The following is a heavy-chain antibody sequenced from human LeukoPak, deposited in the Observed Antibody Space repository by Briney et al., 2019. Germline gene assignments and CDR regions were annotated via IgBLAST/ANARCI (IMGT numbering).Heavy chain of an antibody. D-gene: IGHD3-10*01. Sequence: DSVKGRFTISRDNAKNSLYLQMNSLRAEDTAVYYCAREAAGDPVNYWGQGTLVTVSS. CDR3: AREAAGDPVNY. V-gene: IGHV3-21*01. J-gene: IGHJ4*02.